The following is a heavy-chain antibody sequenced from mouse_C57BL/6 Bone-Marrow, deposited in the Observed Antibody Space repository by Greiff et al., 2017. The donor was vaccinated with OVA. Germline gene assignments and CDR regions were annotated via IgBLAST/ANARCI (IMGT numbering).Heavy chain of an antibody. CDR3: ARSLPYYGSSYEYFDV. J-gene: IGHJ1*03. D-gene: IGHD1-1*01. CDR1: GYTFTDYY. V-gene: IGHV1-26*01. CDR2: INPNNGGT. Sequence: VQLQQSGPELVKPGASVKISCKASGYTFTDYYMNWVKQSHGKSLEWIGDINPNNGGTSYNQKFKGKATLTVDKSSSTAYMELRSLTSEDSAVYYCARSLPYYGSSYEYFDVWGTGTTVTVSS.